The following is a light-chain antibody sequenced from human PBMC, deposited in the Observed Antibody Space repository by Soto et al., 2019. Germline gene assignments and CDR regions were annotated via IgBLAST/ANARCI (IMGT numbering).Light chain of an antibody. J-gene: IGLJ2*01. CDR2: LNSDGSH. V-gene: IGLV4-69*01. CDR3: QTWGTGIPVV. CDR1: SGHSSYA. Sequence: QLVLTQSPSASASLGASVKLTCTLSSGHSSYAIAWHQQQPEKGPRYLMKLNSDGSHSKGDGIPDRFSGSSSGAERYLTISRLQSEDEVDYYCQTWGTGIPVVFGGGTQLTVL.